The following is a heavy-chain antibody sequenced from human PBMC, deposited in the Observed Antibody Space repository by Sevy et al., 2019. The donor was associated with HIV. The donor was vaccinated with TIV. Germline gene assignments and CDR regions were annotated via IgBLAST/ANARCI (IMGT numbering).Heavy chain of an antibody. CDR2: LSFGCGKI. CDR1: GFPFNIYS. V-gene: IGHV3-23*01. CDR3: AGGGCNKPHDL. D-gene: IGHD3-16*01. J-gene: IGHJ5*02. Sequence: GGSLRLSCATSGFPFNIYSMSWVRQAPGKGLEWVSTLSFGCGKINYADSVKGRFTISRDNSENTLYLEMNSLGAEDTALYFRAGGGCNKPHDLWGRGTLVTVSS.